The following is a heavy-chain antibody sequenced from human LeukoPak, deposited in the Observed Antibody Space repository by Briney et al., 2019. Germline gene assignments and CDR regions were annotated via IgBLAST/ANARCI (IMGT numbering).Heavy chain of an antibody. D-gene: IGHD4-17*01. V-gene: IGHV3-23*01. CDR3: AKGNQRVTRPFDY. CDR2: ISGSGGST. J-gene: IGHJ4*02. CDR1: GFTFSSYA. Sequence: PGGSLRLSCAASGFTFSSYAMSWVRQAPGKGLEWVSAISGSGGSTYYADSVKGRFTISRNNSKNTLYLQMNSLRAEDTAVYYCAKGNQRVTRPFDYWGQGTLVTVSS.